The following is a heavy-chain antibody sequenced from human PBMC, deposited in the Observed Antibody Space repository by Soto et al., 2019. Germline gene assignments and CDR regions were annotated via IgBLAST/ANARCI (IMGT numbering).Heavy chain of an antibody. CDR1: GFTFSTYG. D-gene: IGHD6-19*01. J-gene: IGHJ4*02. Sequence: QVQLVESGGGVVQPGRSLRLSCAASGFTFSTYGMHWVRQAPGKGLEWGAVISYDGNEKHYADSVKGRFTISRDNSKDTLSLQMNRLRAEGTAVYYCVKEGARSGWTDGDYWGQGTLVTCSS. CDR3: VKEGARSGWTDGDY. V-gene: IGHV3-30*18. CDR2: ISYDGNEK.